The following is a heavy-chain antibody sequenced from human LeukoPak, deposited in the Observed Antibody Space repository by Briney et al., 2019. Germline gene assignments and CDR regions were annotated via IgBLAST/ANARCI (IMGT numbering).Heavy chain of an antibody. CDR2: IWSDENNK. V-gene: IGHV3-30*02. CDR3: AKDRTITMTAGGYAFDI. J-gene: IGHJ3*02. Sequence: RPGGSLRLSCAASGFNFKNYAMHWVRQAPGKGLEWVAFIWSDENNKYYADSVKGRFTIPRDNSKNKLYLQMNSLRAEDTAVYYCAKDRTITMTAGGYAFDIWGQGTMVTVSS. CDR1: GFNFKNYA. D-gene: IGHD3-22*01.